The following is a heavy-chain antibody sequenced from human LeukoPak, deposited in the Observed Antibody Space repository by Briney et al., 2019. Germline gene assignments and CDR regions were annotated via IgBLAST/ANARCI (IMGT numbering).Heavy chain of an antibody. J-gene: IGHJ6*03. Sequence: PGGSLRLSCAASGFTFSTYDMSWVRQAPGKGLEWVSAISGSGGSTFYADSVKGRFTISRDNSKNTLYLQMNSLRAEDTAVYYCARVLSGRGSLYDYYYYMDVWGKGTTVTISS. CDR1: GFTFSTYD. CDR2: ISGSGGST. CDR3: ARVLSGRGSLYDYYYYMDV. V-gene: IGHV3-23*01. D-gene: IGHD3-10*01.